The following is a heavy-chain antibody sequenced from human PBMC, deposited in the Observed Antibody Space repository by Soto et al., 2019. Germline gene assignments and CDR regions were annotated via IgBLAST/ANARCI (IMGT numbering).Heavy chain of an antibody. CDR2: ISGSGGST. D-gene: IGHD3-3*01. CDR1: GFTFSSYA. J-gene: IGHJ4*02. Sequence: GGSLRLSCAASGFTFSSYAMSWVRQAPGKGLEWVSAISGSGGSTYYADSVKGRFTISRDNSKNTLYLQMNSLRAEDTAVYYCAKPTRPQDYDFWSGYYPAWGQGTLVTVSS. CDR3: AKPTRPQDYDFWSGYYPA. V-gene: IGHV3-23*01.